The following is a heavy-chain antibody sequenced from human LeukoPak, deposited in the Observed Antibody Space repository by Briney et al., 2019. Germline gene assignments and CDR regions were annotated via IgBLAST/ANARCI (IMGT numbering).Heavy chain of an antibody. D-gene: IGHD3-22*01. J-gene: IGHJ4*02. CDR2: ISGSCGST. V-gene: IGHV3-23*01. CDR3: AKGPDNYYDISDY. Sequence: GGSLRLSCAASGFTFSSYAMSWVRQAPGKGLEWVSAISGSCGSTYYADSVKGRFTISRDNSKNTLYLQMNSLRAEDTAVYYCAKGPDNYYDISDYWGQGTLVTVSS. CDR1: GFTFSSYA.